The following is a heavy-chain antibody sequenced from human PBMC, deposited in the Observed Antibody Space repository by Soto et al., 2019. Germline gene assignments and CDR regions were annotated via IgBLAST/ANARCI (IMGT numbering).Heavy chain of an antibody. D-gene: IGHD2-2*02. Sequence: PGGSLRLSCAASGFTFSNYGMHWVRQAPGKGLEWVAVIWYDGSNKYYADSVKGRFTISRDNSKNTLYLQMNSLRAEDTAVYYCAKDRVTGEPAAIFGYWGQGTLVTVSS. J-gene: IGHJ4*02. CDR3: AKDRVTGEPAAIFGY. CDR1: GFTFSNYG. V-gene: IGHV3-33*06. CDR2: IWYDGSNK.